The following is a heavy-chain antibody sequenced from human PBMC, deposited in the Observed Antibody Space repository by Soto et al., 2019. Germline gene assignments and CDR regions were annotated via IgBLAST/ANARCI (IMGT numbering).Heavy chain of an antibody. CDR1: GGSISSSSYY. Sequence: PSETLSLTCTVSGGSISSSSYYWGWIRQPPGKGLEWIGSIYYSCSTYYNPSLKSRVTISVDTSKNQFSLKLSSVTAADTAVYYCASTTTYYYDSSGYPFDYWGQGTLVT. CDR2: IYYSCST. V-gene: IGHV4-39*07. J-gene: IGHJ4*02. D-gene: IGHD3-22*01. CDR3: ASTTTYYYDSSGYPFDY.